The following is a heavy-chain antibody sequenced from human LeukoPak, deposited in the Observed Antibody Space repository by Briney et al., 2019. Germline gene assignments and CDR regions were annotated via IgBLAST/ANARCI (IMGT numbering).Heavy chain of an antibody. J-gene: IGHJ6*03. CDR2: IYYSGST. CDR3: ARAPAGPPYYYMNV. CDR1: GGSISSYY. V-gene: IGHV4-59*01. Sequence: SSETLSLTCTVSGGSISSYYWSWIRQPPGKGLEWIGYIYYSGSTNYNPSLKSRVTISVDTSKNQFSLNLSSVTAADTAVYYCARAPAGPPYYYMNVWGKGTMVTVSS.